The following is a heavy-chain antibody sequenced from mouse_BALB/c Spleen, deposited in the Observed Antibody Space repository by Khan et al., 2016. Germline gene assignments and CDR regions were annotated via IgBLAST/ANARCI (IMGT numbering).Heavy chain of an antibody. CDR1: GYTFTDYS. CDR2: INTETGEP. V-gene: IGHV9-2-1*01. Sequence: QIQLVQSGPELKKPGETVKISCKASGYTFTDYSMHWVKQAPGKGLKWMGWINTETGEPTYADDFKGRFAFSLETSASTAYLQINNLKNVDPATYFCAGLWLRRAWFAYWGQGTLVTVSA. D-gene: IGHD2-2*01. J-gene: IGHJ3*01. CDR3: AGLWLRRAWFAY.